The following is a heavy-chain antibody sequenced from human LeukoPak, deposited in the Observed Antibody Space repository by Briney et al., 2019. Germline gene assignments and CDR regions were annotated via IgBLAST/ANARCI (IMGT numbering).Heavy chain of an antibody. D-gene: IGHD1-26*01. V-gene: IGHV3-23*01. Sequence: GGSLRLSCAASGFIFNRYAMTWVRQAPGKGLEWVSAISGSGGSTYYADSVKGRFTISRDNSKNTLYLQMNSLRAEDTAVYYCAKDLQAWELLQGWDYWGQGTLVTVSS. J-gene: IGHJ4*02. CDR1: GFIFNRYA. CDR3: AKDLQAWELLQGWDY. CDR2: ISGSGGST.